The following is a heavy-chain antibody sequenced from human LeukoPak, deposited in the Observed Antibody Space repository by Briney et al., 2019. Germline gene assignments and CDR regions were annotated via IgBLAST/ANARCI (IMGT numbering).Heavy chain of an antibody. V-gene: IGHV4-59*08. J-gene: IGHJ5*02. CDR1: GGSISSYY. D-gene: IGHD3-3*01. CDR3: ARVLEYYDFWSGYFWYNWFDP. Sequence: SETLSLTCTVSGGSISSYYWSWIRHPPGKGLEWIGYIYYSGSTNYNPSLKSRVTISVDTSKNQFSLKLSSVTAADTAVYYCARVLEYYDFWSGYFWYNWFDPWGQGTLVTVSS. CDR2: IYYSGST.